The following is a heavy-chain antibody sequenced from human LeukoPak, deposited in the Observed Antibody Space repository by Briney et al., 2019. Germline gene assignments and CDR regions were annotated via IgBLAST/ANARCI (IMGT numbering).Heavy chain of an antibody. Sequence: GGSLRLSCAASGFTFSSCAMSWVRQAPGKGLEWVSAISGSGGSTYYADSVKGRFTISRDNSKNSLYLQMNSLRAEDTAVYYCARDSKYQLLTYYYYMDVWGKGTTVTVSS. J-gene: IGHJ6*03. CDR3: ARDSKYQLLTYYYYMDV. CDR1: GFTFSSCA. CDR2: ISGSGGST. D-gene: IGHD2-2*01. V-gene: IGHV3-23*01.